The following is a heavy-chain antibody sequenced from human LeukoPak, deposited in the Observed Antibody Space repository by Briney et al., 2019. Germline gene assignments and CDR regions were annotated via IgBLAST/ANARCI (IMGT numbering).Heavy chain of an antibody. CDR2: INPNSGGT. D-gene: IGHD6-13*01. CDR3: ARVTIGQQLDKYYYHAMDV. V-gene: IGHV1-2*02. J-gene: IGHJ6*02. CDR1: GYTFTDYY. Sequence: ASVKVSCTASGYTFTDYYMHWVRQAPGQGLEWMGWINPNSGGTNYAQKFQGRVTMTRDTAISSAYMEVNRLRSDDTAVHYCARVTIGQQLDKYYYHAMDVWGQGTTVTVSS.